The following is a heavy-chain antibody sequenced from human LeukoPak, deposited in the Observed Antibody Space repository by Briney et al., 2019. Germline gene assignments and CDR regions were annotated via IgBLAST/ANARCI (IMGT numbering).Heavy chain of an antibody. CDR1: GVTFDDYA. CDR3: AKDTGRHYYYYGMDV. V-gene: IGHV3-9*03. CDR2: SSWNSGSI. J-gene: IGHJ6*02. Sequence: GRSLRLSCAASGVTFDDYAMHWVRQAPGKGLEWVSGSSWNSGSIGYADSVKGRFTISRDNAKNSLYLQMNSLRAEDMALYYCAKDTGRHYYYYGMDVRGQGTTVTVSS. D-gene: IGHD1-14*01.